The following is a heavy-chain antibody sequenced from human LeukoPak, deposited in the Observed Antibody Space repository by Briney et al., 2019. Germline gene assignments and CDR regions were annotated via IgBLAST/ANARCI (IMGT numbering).Heavy chain of an antibody. D-gene: IGHD6-19*01. CDR2: ISYDGSNK. J-gene: IGHJ4*02. V-gene: IGHV3-30-3*01. Sequence: PGRSLRLSCAASGFTFSSYAMHWVRQAPGKGLEWVAVISYDGSNKYYADSVKGRFTISRDNSKNTLYLQMNSLRAEDTAVYYCARSPILRDSSGWLYFDYWGQGTLVTVSS. CDR3: ARSPILRDSSGWLYFDY. CDR1: GFTFSSYA.